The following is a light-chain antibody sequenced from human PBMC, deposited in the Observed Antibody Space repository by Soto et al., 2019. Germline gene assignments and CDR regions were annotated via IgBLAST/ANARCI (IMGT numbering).Light chain of an antibody. V-gene: IGKV3-15*01. CDR1: QSVGSN. J-gene: IGKJ1*01. CDR3: QQYNDWAT. CDR2: GAS. Sequence: EILMTQSPATLSVSPGERATLSCRASQSVGSNLAWYQQKPGQAPRLLIYGASTRATGIPARFSGGGSGTEFTLTISSLQSEDFAVYFCQQYNDWATFGQGTKV.